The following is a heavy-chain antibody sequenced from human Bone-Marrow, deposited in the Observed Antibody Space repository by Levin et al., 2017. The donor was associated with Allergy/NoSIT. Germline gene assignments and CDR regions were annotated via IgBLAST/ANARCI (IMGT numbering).Heavy chain of an antibody. CDR3: ARGDKLGSYYYYYMDV. CDR1: GGSISSGGYS. J-gene: IGHJ6*03. D-gene: IGHD7-27*01. Sequence: SETLSLTCAVSGGSISSGGYSWSWIRQPPGKGLEWIGYIYHSGSTYYNPSLKSRVTISVDRSKNQFSLKLSSVTAADTAVYYCARGDKLGSYYYYYMDVWGKGTTVTVSS. CDR2: IYHSGST. V-gene: IGHV4-30-2*01.